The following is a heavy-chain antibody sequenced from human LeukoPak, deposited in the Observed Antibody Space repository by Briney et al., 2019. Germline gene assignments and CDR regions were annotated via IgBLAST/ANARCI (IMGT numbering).Heavy chain of an antibody. Sequence: PSETLSLTCTVSGGSISSDYWSWIRQPPGKGLEWIWYIYYSGSTNYNPSLTSRVTISVDTSKNQFSLKLSSVTAADTAVYYCAREVYDILTGQEYFDYWGQGTLVTVSS. J-gene: IGHJ4*02. D-gene: IGHD3-9*01. CDR2: IYYSGST. CDR3: AREVYDILTGQEYFDY. V-gene: IGHV4-59*01. CDR1: GGSISSDY.